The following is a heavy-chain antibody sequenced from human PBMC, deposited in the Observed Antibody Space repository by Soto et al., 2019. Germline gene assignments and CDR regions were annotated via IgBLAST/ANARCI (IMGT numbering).Heavy chain of an antibody. Sequence: GGSLRLSCAASGFTFSSYWMHWVRQAPGKGLVWVSRINSDESSTSYADTVKGRFTISRDNAKNTLNLKMNRLRAEDTAVYYCARGATYGGNSVWFDPWGQGT. CDR2: INSDESST. CDR3: ARGATYGGNSVWFDP. CDR1: GFTFSSYW. J-gene: IGHJ5*02. V-gene: IGHV3-74*01. D-gene: IGHD4-17*01.